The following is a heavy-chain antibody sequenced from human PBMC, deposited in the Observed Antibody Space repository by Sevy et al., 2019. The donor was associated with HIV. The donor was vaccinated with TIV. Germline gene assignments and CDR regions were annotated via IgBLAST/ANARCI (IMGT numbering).Heavy chain of an antibody. CDR3: ARSIAVAGPDAFDI. V-gene: IGHV3-30-3*01. D-gene: IGHD6-19*01. Sequence: GGSLRLSCAASGFTFSSYAMHWVRQAPGKGLEWVAVISYDGSNKYYADSVKGRFTISRDNSKNTLYLQMNSLRAEDTAVYYCARSIAVAGPDAFDIWVQGTMVTVSS. CDR1: GFTFSSYA. CDR2: ISYDGSNK. J-gene: IGHJ3*02.